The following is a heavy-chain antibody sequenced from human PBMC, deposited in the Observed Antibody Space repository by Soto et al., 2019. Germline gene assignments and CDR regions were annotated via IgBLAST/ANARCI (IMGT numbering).Heavy chain of an antibody. CDR3: AKADYSYSWAPGDY. D-gene: IGHD6-13*01. Sequence: EVQLLESGGGLVQPGGSLRLSCVTSRLTFSSYALNWVRQAPGKGLEWVTSISGSGDTTYYADSVKGRFTISRDNSKTTLYLQMNSLRVEDTALYYCAKADYSYSWAPGDYWGQGTLVTVSS. CDR1: RLTFSSYA. CDR2: ISGSGDTT. V-gene: IGHV3-23*01. J-gene: IGHJ4*02.